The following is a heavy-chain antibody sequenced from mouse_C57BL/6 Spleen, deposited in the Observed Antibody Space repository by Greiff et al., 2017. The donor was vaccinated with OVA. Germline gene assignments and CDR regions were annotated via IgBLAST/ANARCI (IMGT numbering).Heavy chain of an antibody. CDR1: GFTFSDYG. CDR3: ARPYYGSSYDYAMDY. D-gene: IGHD1-1*01. Sequence: EVQRVESGGGLVKPGGSLKLSCAASGFTFSDYGMHWVRQAPEKGLEWVAYISSGSSTIYYADTVKGRFPISRDNAENTLFLQMASLRSEDTAMYYCARPYYGSSYDYAMDYWGQGTSVTVSS. CDR2: ISSGSSTI. J-gene: IGHJ4*01. V-gene: IGHV5-17*01.